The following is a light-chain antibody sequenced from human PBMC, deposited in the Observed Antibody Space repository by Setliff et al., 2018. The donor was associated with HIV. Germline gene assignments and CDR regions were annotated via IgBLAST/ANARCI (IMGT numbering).Light chain of an antibody. Sequence: QSALTQPPSVSGAPGQRVTISCTGSSSNIGAGYDVHWYQHLPGTAPKLLIYGNNNRPSGVPDRFSGSKSGTSASLAIRGLQSEDEADYYCAAWDVSLNGLVFGGGTKVTVL. J-gene: IGLJ2*01. CDR3: AAWDVSLNGLV. CDR1: SSNIGAGYD. V-gene: IGLV1-40*01. CDR2: GNN.